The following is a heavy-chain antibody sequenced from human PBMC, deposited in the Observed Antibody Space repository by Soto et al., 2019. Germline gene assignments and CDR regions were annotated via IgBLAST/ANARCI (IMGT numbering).Heavy chain of an antibody. CDR1: GGSFSGYY. CDR2: INHSGST. J-gene: IGHJ4*02. V-gene: IGHV4-34*01. CDR3: ATHGPYGSGSYYYFFDY. D-gene: IGHD3-10*01. Sequence: SETLSLTCAVYGGSFSGYYWSWIRQPPGKGLEWILEINHSGSTNYNPSLKSRVTISVDTSKNQFSLKLSSVTAADTAVYYCATHGPYGSGSYYYFFDYWGQGTLVTVSS.